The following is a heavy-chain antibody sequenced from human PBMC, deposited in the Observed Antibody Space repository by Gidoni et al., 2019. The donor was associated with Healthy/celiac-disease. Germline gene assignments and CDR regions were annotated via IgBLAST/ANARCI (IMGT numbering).Heavy chain of an antibody. Sequence: QVQLQESGPGLVKPSHTLSLTCTVSGGSLSSGSYYWSWIRQHPGKGLEWIGYIFYSGSTYYNPSLKSRVTISVDTSKNQFSLKLSSVTAADTAVYYCARGLKDYYGSGSPWFDPWGQGTLVTVSS. CDR2: IFYSGST. V-gene: IGHV4-31*03. J-gene: IGHJ5*02. D-gene: IGHD3-10*01. CDR3: ARGLKDYYGSGSPWFDP. CDR1: GGSLSSGSYY.